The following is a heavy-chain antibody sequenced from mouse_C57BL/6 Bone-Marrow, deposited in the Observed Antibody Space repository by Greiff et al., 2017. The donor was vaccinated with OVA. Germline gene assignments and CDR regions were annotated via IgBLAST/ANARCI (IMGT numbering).Heavy chain of an antibody. J-gene: IGHJ1*03. V-gene: IGHV1-50*01. CDR1: GYTFTSYW. D-gene: IGHD1-1*02. CDR2: IDPSDSYT. Sequence: VQLQQPGAELVKPGASVKLSCKASGYTFTSYWMQWVKQRPGQGLEWIGEIDPSDSYTNYNQKFKGKATLTVDTSSSTAYMRLSSLTSEDSAVYFCAIYGLWYFDVWGTGTTVTVSS. CDR3: AIYGLWYFDV.